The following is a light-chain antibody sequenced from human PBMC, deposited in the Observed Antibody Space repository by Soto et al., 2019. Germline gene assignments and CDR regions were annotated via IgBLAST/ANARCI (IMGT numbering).Light chain of an antibody. Sequence: QSALTQPRSVSGSPGQSVTISCTGTXXDVGGYNYVSWYQQHPGKAPKLMIYDVTKRPSGVPDRFSGSKSDNTASLTISGLQAEDEADYYCCSYAGTYIVVFGTGTKLTVL. CDR3: CSYAGTYIVV. V-gene: IGLV2-11*01. CDR2: DVT. J-gene: IGLJ1*01. CDR1: XXDVGGYNY.